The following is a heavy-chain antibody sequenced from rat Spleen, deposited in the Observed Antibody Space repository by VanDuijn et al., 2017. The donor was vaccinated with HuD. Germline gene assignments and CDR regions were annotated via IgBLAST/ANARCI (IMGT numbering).Heavy chain of an antibody. V-gene: IGHV5-29*01. CDR1: GFTFNNYW. Sequence: EVQLVESGGGLVQPGRSLKLSCVASGFTFNNYWMTWIRQAPTKGLEWVATLSYDASAPYYRDSGKGRFTISRDNAKTTLYLQMDSLLSEDTAIYYCARPTTGIPFNYWGQGVMVTVSS. CDR3: ARPTTGIPFNY. CDR2: LSYDASAP. D-gene: IGHD1-9*01. J-gene: IGHJ2*01.